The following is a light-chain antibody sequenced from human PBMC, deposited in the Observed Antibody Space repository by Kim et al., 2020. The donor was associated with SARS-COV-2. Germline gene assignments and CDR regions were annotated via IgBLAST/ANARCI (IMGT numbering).Light chain of an antibody. Sequence: GQSVTISCPGTSSDVGGYDYVSWYQHHPGKAPKLIIYEVIKRPSGVPDRFSGSKSGNTASLTVSGLQAEDEGDYYCTSFAGSKNLVLGGGTQLTVL. V-gene: IGLV2-8*01. CDR3: TSFAGSKNLV. J-gene: IGLJ2*01. CDR1: SSDVGGYDY. CDR2: EVI.